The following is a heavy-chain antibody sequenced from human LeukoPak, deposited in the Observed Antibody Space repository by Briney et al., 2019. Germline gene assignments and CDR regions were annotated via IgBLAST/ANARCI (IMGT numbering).Heavy chain of an antibody. V-gene: IGHV3-7*01. CDR2: IKYDGNEK. Sequence: GGSLRLSCAASGFTFSVSWMSWVRQAPGKGLEWVANIKYDGNEKYYVDSVKGRFTISRDNAKNSLYLQMNSLRAEDTAVYYCASEIIFGSFDYWGQGTLVTVSS. D-gene: IGHD3-3*01. CDR1: GFTFSVSW. J-gene: IGHJ4*02. CDR3: ASEIIFGSFDY.